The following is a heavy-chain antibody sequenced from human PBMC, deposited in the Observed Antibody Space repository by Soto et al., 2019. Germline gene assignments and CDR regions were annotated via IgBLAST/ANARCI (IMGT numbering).Heavy chain of an antibody. J-gene: IGHJ6*02. CDR2: IHPDSGGT. CDR3: ARGATADYGMDV. V-gene: IGHV1-2*02. CDR1: GYTFIGHY. Sequence: ASVKVSCKASGYTFIGHYMFWVRQAPGQGLEWMGWIHPDSGGTKYAQKFQDRVTLSRDTSVTTAYMELRRLTPDDTAVYFCARGATADYGMDVWGQGTTVTVSS.